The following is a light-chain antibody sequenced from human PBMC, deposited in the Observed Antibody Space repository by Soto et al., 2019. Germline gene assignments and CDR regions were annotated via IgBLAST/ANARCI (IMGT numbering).Light chain of an antibody. CDR2: WAS. CDR1: QSVLYSSNNKNC. Sequence: DIVMTESPDSLAVSLGERATINFNSSQSVLYSSNNKNCLAWFQKKPGQPPKLLIFWASTREFGVPDRFSGSGSGTDFTLTISSLQPEDVAVYYCQQYSSIPITFGQGTRLEIK. V-gene: IGKV4-1*01. CDR3: QQYSSIPIT. J-gene: IGKJ5*01.